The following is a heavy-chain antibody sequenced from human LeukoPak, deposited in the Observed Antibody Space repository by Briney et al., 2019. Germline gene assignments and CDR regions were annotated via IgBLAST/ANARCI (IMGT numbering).Heavy chain of an antibody. CDR1: GGTFSSYA. Sequence: ASVKVSCKASGGTFSSYAISWVRQAPGQGLEWMGRIIPIFGTANYAQKFQGRVTITTDESTGTAYMELSSLRSEDTAVYYCARHVLGDDSSGYSYYYYMDVWGKGTTVTVSS. J-gene: IGHJ6*03. CDR2: IIPIFGTA. CDR3: ARHVLGDDSSGYSYYYYMDV. V-gene: IGHV1-69*05. D-gene: IGHD3-22*01.